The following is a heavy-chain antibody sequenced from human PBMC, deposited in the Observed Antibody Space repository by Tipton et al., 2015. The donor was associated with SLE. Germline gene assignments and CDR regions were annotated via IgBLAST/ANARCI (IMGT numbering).Heavy chain of an antibody. CDR1: GGSISSGGYS. V-gene: IGHV4-39*07. CDR2: IYHSGST. Sequence: TLSLTCAVSGGSISSGGYSWSWIRQPPGKGLEWIGSIYHSGSTYYNPSLKSRVTISVDTSKNQFSLKLSSVTAADTAVYYCARGHTAMVGSLYYYGMDVWGQGTTVTVSS. D-gene: IGHD5-18*01. J-gene: IGHJ6*02. CDR3: ARGHTAMVGSLYYYGMDV.